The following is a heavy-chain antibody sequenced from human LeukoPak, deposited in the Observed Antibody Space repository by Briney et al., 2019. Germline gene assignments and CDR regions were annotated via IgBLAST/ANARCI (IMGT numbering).Heavy chain of an antibody. CDR2: ISGSGGST. J-gene: IGHJ4*02. CDR3: AKAPEYYYDSTGYYNY. V-gene: IGHV3-23*01. D-gene: IGHD3-22*01. CDR1: GFTFSSYA. Sequence: GGSLRLSCAASGFTFSSYAMSWVRQAPGKGLGWVSAISGSGGSTYYADSVKGRFTISRDNSKNTLYLQMNSLRAEDTAVYYCAKAPEYYYDSTGYYNYWGQGTLVTVSS.